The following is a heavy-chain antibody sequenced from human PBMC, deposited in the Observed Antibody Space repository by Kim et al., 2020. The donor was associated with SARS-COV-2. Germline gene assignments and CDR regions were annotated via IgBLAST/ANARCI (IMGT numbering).Heavy chain of an antibody. CDR3: TRRPGGYSYQGLYYYYGMDV. Sequence: GGSLRLSCAASGFTFSGSAMHWVRQASGKGLEWVGRIRSKANSYATAYAASVKGRFTISRDDSKNTAYLQMNSLKTEDTAVYYCTRRPGGYSYQGLYYYYGMDVWGQGTTVTVSS. D-gene: IGHD5-18*01. CDR1: GFTFSGSA. CDR2: IRSKANSYAT. V-gene: IGHV3-73*01. J-gene: IGHJ6*02.